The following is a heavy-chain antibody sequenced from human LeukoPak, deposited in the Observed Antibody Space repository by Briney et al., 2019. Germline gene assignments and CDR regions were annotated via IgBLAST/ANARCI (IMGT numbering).Heavy chain of an antibody. CDR3: ARSRDGYPRDLDY. CDR2: ISSSSSYI. CDR1: GFIFSSYT. J-gene: IGHJ4*02. V-gene: IGHV3-21*01. Sequence: GGSLRLSCAASGFIFSSYTMNWVRQAPGKGLEWVSSISSSSSYIYFVDSVKGRFTISRDNAKNSLYLQMNSLRAEDTAVYYCARSRDGYPRDLDYWGQGTLVTVSS. D-gene: IGHD5-24*01.